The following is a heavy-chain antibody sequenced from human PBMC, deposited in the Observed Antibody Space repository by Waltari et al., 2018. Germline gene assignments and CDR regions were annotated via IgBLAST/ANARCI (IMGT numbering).Heavy chain of an antibody. D-gene: IGHD3-22*01. Sequence: QVQLVQSGAEVKKPGSSEKVYCKAAGGNFSRYAISWGRQAPGQGPEWMGVSIPIFVTANHAQKFQRRVTITADEATSTAYMELSSLSTEDTAVYYCARGVPSNDYDSSGYYLSVWGQGTTVTVSS. J-gene: IGHJ6*02. V-gene: IGHV1-69*01. CDR1: GGNFSRYA. CDR2: SIPIFVTA. CDR3: ARGVPSNDYDSSGYYLSV.